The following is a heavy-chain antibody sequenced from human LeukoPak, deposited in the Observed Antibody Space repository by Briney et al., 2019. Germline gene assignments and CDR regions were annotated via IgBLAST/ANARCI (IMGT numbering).Heavy chain of an antibody. CDR3: ARQKGYSSGWYFDY. V-gene: IGHV4-4*07. Sequence: KPSETLSLTCTVSGGSINFYYWSWIRQPAGKGLEWIGRIYSTGSTNYSPSLKSRVTMSVDKSKNQFSLNLSSVTAADTAVYYCARQKGYSSGWYFDYWGQGTLVTVSS. J-gene: IGHJ4*02. D-gene: IGHD6-19*01. CDR1: GGSINFYY. CDR2: IYSTGST.